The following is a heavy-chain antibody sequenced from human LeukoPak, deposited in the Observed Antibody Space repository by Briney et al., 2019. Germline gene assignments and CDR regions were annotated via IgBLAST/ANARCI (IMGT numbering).Heavy chain of an antibody. V-gene: IGHV4-39*01. Sequence: SETLSLTCTVSGGSISSSNYYWGWIRQPPGKGLEWIGSIYYSVSTYYNPSLKSRVTISVDTSNNQFSLKLSSVTAADTAVYYCARGLGKVGNPRGAKDAFDIWGQGTMVTVSS. CDR2: IYYSVST. CDR3: ARGLGKVGNPRGAKDAFDI. CDR1: GGSISSSNYY. J-gene: IGHJ3*02. D-gene: IGHD4-23*01.